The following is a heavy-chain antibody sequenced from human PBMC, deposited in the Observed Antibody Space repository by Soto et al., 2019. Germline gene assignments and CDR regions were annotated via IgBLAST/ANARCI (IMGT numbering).Heavy chain of an antibody. Sequence: EVQLVESGGGLVRPGGSLRLSCAASGFTFSYYWMHWVRQAPGKGLVCVSRIHSDGSSTTYADFVKGRFIISRDNASNTVDLEMSRVRGEDTAVYDCARGDRRAFDLWGQGAVVTFSS. CDR2: IHSDGSST. CDR3: ARGDRRAFDL. V-gene: IGHV3-74*01. CDR1: GFTFSYYW. J-gene: IGHJ3*01.